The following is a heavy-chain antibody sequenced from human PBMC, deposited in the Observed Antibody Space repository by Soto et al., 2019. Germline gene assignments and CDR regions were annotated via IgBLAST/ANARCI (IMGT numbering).Heavy chain of an antibody. J-gene: IGHJ4*02. Sequence: EGSLRLSCAASGFTFSSYTMSWVRQAPGKGLEWVSSISGSGGSTYYADYVKGRFTISRDNSNNTLYLQMNSLRAEDTAVYYCAKLPYCSSTRCQYSDXWGQGTMVTVSX. D-gene: IGHD2-2*01. CDR1: GFTFSSYT. V-gene: IGHV3-23*01. CDR3: AKLPYCSSTRCQYSDX. CDR2: ISGSGGST.